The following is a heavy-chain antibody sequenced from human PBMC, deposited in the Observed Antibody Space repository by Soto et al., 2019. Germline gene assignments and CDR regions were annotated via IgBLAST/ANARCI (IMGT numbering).Heavy chain of an antibody. CDR1: GASISSGDYS. V-gene: IGHV4-30-2*01. CDR3: ARIYGDYYFDS. D-gene: IGHD4-17*01. CDR2: IYDSENT. J-gene: IGHJ4*02. Sequence: LKLQESGSGLVKPSQTLSLTCAVSGASISSGDYSWSWIRQPPGKGLECIGYIYDSENTYYNPSLKSRVTISVDRSKNQFSLKLNSVTAADTAVYYCARIYGDYYFDSWGQGILVTVSS.